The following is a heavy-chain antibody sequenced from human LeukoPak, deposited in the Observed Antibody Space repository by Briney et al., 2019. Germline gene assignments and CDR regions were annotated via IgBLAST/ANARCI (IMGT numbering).Heavy chain of an antibody. CDR1: GFTFGKYA. D-gene: IGHD6-13*01. CDR2: ITSGGTT. Sequence: GGSLRLSCEASGFTFGKYATNWVRQAPGKGLEWVSAITSGGTTYYADSVKGRFTVSSDDSKNKLYVQMSSLRAEDTAVYYCARDQLSSTYFYYYGMDVWGQGTTVTVSS. J-gene: IGHJ6*02. V-gene: IGHV3-23*01. CDR3: ARDQLSSTYFYYYGMDV.